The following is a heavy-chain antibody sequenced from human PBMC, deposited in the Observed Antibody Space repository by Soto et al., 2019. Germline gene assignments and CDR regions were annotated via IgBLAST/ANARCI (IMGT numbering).Heavy chain of an antibody. V-gene: IGHV4-34*01. CDR1: GGSFSGYY. Sequence: SETLSLTCAVYGGSFSGYYWSWIRQPPGKGLEWIGEINHSGSTNYNPSLKSRVTISVDTSKNQFSLKLSSVTAADTAVYYCAREGYSGYDLFGYWGQGTLVTVSS. CDR3: AREGYSGYDLFGY. D-gene: IGHD5-12*01. J-gene: IGHJ4*02. CDR2: INHSGST.